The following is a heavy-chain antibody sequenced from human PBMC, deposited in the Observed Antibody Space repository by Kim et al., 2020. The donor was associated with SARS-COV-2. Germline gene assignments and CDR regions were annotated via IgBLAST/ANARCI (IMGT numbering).Heavy chain of an antibody. CDR1: GYTFTSYY. D-gene: IGHD3-10*01. CDR3: ASRVPLVRGVIHSVSGMDV. CDR2: INPSGGST. J-gene: IGHJ6*02. Sequence: ASVKVSCKASGYTFTSYYMHCVRQAPGQGLEWMGIINPSGGSTSYAQKFQGRVTMTRDTSTSTFYMELSSLRSEDTVVYYCASRVPLVRGVIHSVSGMDVWGQGTTVTVSS. V-gene: IGHV1-46*01.